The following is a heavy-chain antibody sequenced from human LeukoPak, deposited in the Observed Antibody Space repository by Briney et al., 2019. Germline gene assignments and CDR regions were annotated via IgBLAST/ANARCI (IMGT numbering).Heavy chain of an antibody. CDR2: ISAYNGNT. D-gene: IGHD3-22*01. J-gene: IGHJ6*03. V-gene: IGHV1-18*01. CDR1: GYTFTSYG. Sequence: ASVKVSCXASGYTFTSYGISWVRQAPGQGLEWMGWISAYNGNTNYAQKLQGRVTMTTDTSTSTAYMELRSLRSDDTAVYYCARVQYYYDSSGYYEYYYYYYMDVWGKGTTVTVSS. CDR3: ARVQYYYDSSGYYEYYYYYYMDV.